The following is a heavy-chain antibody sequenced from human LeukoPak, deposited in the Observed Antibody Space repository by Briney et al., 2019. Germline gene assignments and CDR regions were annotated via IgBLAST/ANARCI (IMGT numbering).Heavy chain of an antibody. CDR1: GYSFTSYW. CDR2: IYPGDSDT. CDR3: ARLKGGENYHFEY. J-gene: IGHJ4*02. Sequence: GESLKISCKGSGYSFTSYWIGWVRQMPGKGLEWMGIIYPGDSDTRYSPSFQGQVTMSADKSISTAYLRWSSLKASDTAMYYCARLKGGENYHFEYWGQGTLVTVSS. D-gene: IGHD1-7*01. V-gene: IGHV5-51*01.